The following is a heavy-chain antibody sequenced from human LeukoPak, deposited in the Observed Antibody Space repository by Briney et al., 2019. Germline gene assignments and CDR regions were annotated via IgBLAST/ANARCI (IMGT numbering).Heavy chain of an antibody. D-gene: IGHD3-22*01. V-gene: IGHV3-23*01. CDR1: GFTFSSYA. CDR2: ISGSGGST. Sequence: PGGSLRLSCAASGFTFSSYAKSWVRQAPGKGLEWVSAISGSGGSTYYADSVKGQFTISRDNSKNTLYLQMNSLRAEDTAVYYCAKDLPDYYYDSSGYRSRDYWGQGTLVTVSS. CDR3: AKDLPDYYYDSSGYRSRDY. J-gene: IGHJ4*02.